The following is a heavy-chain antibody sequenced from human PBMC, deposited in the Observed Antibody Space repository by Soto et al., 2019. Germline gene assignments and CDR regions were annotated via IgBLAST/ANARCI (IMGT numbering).Heavy chain of an antibody. V-gene: IGHV1-69*01. CDR3: AHEALEGYSSGWFASFDI. D-gene: IGHD6-19*01. CDR1: GGTFSSYA. CDR2: IIPIFGTA. Sequence: QVQLVQSGAEVKKPGSSVKVSCKASGGTFSSYAISWVRQAPGQGLEWMGGIIPIFGTANYAQKFQGRVTITADEATSTAYMERSSLRSEDTAVYYCAHEALEGYSSGWFASFDIWGQGTMVTVSS. J-gene: IGHJ3*02.